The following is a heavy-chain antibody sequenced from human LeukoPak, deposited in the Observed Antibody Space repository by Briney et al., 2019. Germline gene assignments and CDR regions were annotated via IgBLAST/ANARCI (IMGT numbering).Heavy chain of an antibody. CDR2: ISSSSSYI. D-gene: IGHD3-9*01. CDR3: ARESVDYDILTGYQFDY. CDR1: GFTFSSYS. J-gene: IGHJ4*02. Sequence: GGSPRLSCAASGFTFSSYSMNWVRQAPGKGLEWVSSISSSSSYIYYADSVMGRFTISRDNAKNSLYLQMNSLRAEDTAVYYSARESVDYDILTGYQFDYWGQGTLVTVSS. V-gene: IGHV3-21*01.